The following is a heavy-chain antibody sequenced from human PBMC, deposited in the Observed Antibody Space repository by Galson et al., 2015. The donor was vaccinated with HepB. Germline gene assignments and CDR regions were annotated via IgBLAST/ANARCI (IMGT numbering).Heavy chain of an antibody. CDR3: ATNRSPYDFWSGPLEY. CDR1: GFTVSSNY. J-gene: IGHJ4*02. D-gene: IGHD3-3*01. V-gene: IGHV3-53*01. Sequence: SLRLSCAASGFTVSSNYMSWVRQAPGKGLEWVSVIYSGGSTYYADSVKGRFTISRDNSKNTLYLQMNSLRAEDTAVYYCATNRSPYDFWSGPLEYWGQGTLVTVSS. CDR2: IYSGGST.